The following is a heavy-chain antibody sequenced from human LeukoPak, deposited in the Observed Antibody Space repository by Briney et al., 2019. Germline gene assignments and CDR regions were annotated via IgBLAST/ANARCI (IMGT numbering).Heavy chain of an antibody. CDR2: IWYDGSNK. CDR3: AKSAQYYYYYYMDV. CDR1: GFTFSSYG. J-gene: IGHJ6*03. V-gene: IGHV3-33*06. Sequence: PGRSLRLSCAASGFTFSSYGMHWVRQAPGKGLEWVAVIWYDGSNKYDADSVKGRFTISRDNSKNTLYLQMNSLRAEDTAVYYCAKSAQYYYYYYMDVWGKGTTVTVSS.